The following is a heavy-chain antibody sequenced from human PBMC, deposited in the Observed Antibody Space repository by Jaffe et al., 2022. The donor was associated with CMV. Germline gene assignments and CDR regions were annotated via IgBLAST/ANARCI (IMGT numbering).Heavy chain of an antibody. CDR2: FDPEDGET. V-gene: IGHV1-24*01. CDR3: ATAPRSYYDFWSSVDY. CDR1: GYTLTELS. Sequence: QVQLVQSGAEVKKPGASVKVSCKVSGYTLTELSMHWVRQAPGKGLEWMGGFDPEDGETIYAQKFQGRVTMTEDTSTDTAYMELSSLRSEDTAVYYCATAPRSYYDFWSSVDYWGQGTLVTVSS. J-gene: IGHJ4*02. D-gene: IGHD3-3*01.